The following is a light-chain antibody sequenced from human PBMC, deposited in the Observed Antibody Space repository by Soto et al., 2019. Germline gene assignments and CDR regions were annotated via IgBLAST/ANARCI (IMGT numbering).Light chain of an antibody. Sequence: QSALTQPASVSGSPGQSITISCTGTGNDVGGYKYVSWYQQHPGKVPKLVIFEVSNRPSGVSKRFSGSKSANMASLTISGLQGDDEADYYCSSYTSSMSVVFGGGTKLTVL. CDR1: GNDVGGYKY. CDR3: SSYTSSMSVV. CDR2: EVS. V-gene: IGLV2-14*01. J-gene: IGLJ2*01.